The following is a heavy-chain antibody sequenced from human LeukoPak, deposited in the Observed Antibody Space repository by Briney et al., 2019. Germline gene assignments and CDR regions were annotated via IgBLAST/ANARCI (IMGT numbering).Heavy chain of an antibody. Sequence: PSETLSLTCTVSGGSISDYYWTWIRQPPGKGLEWIGEINHSGSTNYNPSLKSRVTISVDTSKNQFSLKLRSVTAADTAVYYCARGGSTHYWGQGTLVTVSS. V-gene: IGHV4-34*01. D-gene: IGHD2-15*01. CDR3: ARGGSTHY. CDR2: INHSGST. CDR1: GGSISDYY. J-gene: IGHJ4*02.